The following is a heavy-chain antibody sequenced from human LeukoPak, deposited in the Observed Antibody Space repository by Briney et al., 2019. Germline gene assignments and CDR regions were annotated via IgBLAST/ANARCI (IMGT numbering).Heavy chain of an antibody. CDR2: ISGGGGTT. Sequence: GGSLRLSCAASGFTFSSYAMNWVRQAPGKGLEWVSAISGGGGTTYYAASVKGRFTISRDNSKNTLFLQMTSLRAEDTAVYYCAKDREGLSSGYDLEYFDYWGQGTLVTVSS. D-gene: IGHD5-12*01. V-gene: IGHV3-23*01. J-gene: IGHJ4*02. CDR1: GFTFSSYA. CDR3: AKDREGLSSGYDLEYFDY.